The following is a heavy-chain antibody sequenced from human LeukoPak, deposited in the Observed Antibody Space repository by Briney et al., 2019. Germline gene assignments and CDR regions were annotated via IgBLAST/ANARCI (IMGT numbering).Heavy chain of an antibody. Sequence: GGALRLSCAASGFTFSSYSMNLVRQAPGKGLEWVSSINSSSSYLYYADSVKGRFTISRDNAKNSLYLQMNSLRAEDTAVYYCARDPDVYGDYAPKKFDTWGQGSLVTVSS. J-gene: IGHJ5*02. CDR2: INSSSSYL. CDR3: ARDPDVYGDYAPKKFDT. D-gene: IGHD4-17*01. CDR1: GFTFSSYS. V-gene: IGHV3-21*01.